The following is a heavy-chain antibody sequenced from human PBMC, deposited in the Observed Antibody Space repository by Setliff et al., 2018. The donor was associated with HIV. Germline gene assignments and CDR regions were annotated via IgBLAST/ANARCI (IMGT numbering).Heavy chain of an antibody. Sequence: SETLSLTCTVSGASISSGSYYWSWIRQPAGKGLEWIGRIYTSGSTNYNPSLKSRVTIAVDTSKNQFSLKLNSLTAADTAVYYCARNPHYFDRSGHYSWFYFDFWGQGTLVPVSS. D-gene: IGHD3-22*01. J-gene: IGHJ4*02. V-gene: IGHV4-61*02. CDR2: IYTSGST. CDR1: GASISSGSYY. CDR3: ARNPHYFDRSGHYSWFYFDF.